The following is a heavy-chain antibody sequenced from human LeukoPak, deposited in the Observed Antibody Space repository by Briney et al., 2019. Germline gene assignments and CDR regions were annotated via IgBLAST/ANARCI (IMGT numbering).Heavy chain of an antibody. V-gene: IGHV3-74*01. D-gene: IGHD3-3*02. CDR3: LLVILGGSSQH. J-gene: IGHJ1*01. Sequence: GGSLRLSCAASEFTFNNYWMHWVRQAPGKGLVWVSRIKNDGKITTYADSVKGRFTTSRDNAKNTFYLQMNSLRVEDTAVYYCLLVILGGSSQHWGQGTLVTVSS. CDR1: EFTFNNYW. CDR2: IKNDGKIT.